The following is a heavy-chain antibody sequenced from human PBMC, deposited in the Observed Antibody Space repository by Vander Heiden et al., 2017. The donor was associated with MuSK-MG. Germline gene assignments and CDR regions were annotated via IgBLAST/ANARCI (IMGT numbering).Heavy chain of an antibody. CDR1: GFSFSNFA. D-gene: IGHD3-3*01. V-gene: IGHV3-30*04. J-gene: IGHJ3*02. Sequence: CPASGFSFSNFAMHWVRQAPGKGLEWVAVISNDGGDKYYADFVRGRFTISRDNSRSTLYLQMGSLGNGDTAVYYCAKDGAFWSPYYRAFDIWGQGTMVTVSS. CDR3: AKDGAFWSPYYRAFDI. CDR2: ISNDGGDK.